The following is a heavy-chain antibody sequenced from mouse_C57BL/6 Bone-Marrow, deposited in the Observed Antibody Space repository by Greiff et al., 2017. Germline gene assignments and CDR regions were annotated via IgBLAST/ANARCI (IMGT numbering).Heavy chain of an antibody. V-gene: IGHV1-80*01. CDR3: AYYLYYYAMDY. CDR2: IYPGDGDT. CDR1: GYAFSSYW. J-gene: IGHJ4*01. D-gene: IGHD5-5*01. Sequence: QVQLQQSGAELVKPGASVKISCKASGYAFSSYWMNWVKQRPGQGLEWIGQIYPGDGDTNYNGKFKGKATLTADKSSSTAYMQLSSLTSEDSAVYFCAYYLYYYAMDYWGKGTSVTVSS.